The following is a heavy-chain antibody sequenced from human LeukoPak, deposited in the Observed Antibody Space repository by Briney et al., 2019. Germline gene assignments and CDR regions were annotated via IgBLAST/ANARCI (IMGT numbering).Heavy chain of an antibody. Sequence: GGSLRLSCAASGFTFSNAWMTWVRQAPGKGLEWVSAISGSGGSTYYADSVKGRFTISRDNSKNTLYLQMNSLRAEDTAVYYCAKGIETGFDYWGQGTLVTVSS. CDR3: AKGIETGFDY. J-gene: IGHJ4*02. D-gene: IGHD5-24*01. CDR2: ISGSGGST. CDR1: GFTFSNAW. V-gene: IGHV3-23*01.